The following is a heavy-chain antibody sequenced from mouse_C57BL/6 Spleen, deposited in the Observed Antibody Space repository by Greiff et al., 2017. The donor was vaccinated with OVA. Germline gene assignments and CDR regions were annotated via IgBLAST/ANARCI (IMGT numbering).Heavy chain of an antibody. CDR1: GYTFTDYN. CDR3: AREGTGYWYFDV. J-gene: IGHJ1*03. D-gene: IGHD4-1*01. Sequence: VQLQQSGPELVKPGASVKMSCKASGYTFTDYNMHWVKQSHGKSLEWIGYINPNNGGTSYNQKFKGKATLTVNKSSSTAYMVLRSLTSEDAAVDYCAREGTGYWYFDVWGTGTTVTVSS. CDR2: INPNNGGT. V-gene: IGHV1-22*01.